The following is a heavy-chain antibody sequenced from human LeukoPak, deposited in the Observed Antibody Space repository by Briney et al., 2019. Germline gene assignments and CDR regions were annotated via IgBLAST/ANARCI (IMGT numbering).Heavy chain of an antibody. D-gene: IGHD2-2*02. CDR2: ISSSSSTI. V-gene: IGHV3-48*04. CDR1: GFTFSSYS. CDR3: AREEEGICSSTSCYTNWFDP. Sequence: GGSLRLSCAASGFTFSSYSMSWVRQAPGKGPEWVSYISSSSSTIYYADSVKGRFTISRDNAKNSLYLQMNSLRAEDTAVYYCAREEEGICSSTSCYTNWFDPWGQGTLVTVSS. J-gene: IGHJ5*02.